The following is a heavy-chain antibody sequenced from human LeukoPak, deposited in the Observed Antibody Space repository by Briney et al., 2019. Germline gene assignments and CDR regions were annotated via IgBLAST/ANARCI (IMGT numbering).Heavy chain of an antibody. J-gene: IGHJ3*02. D-gene: IGHD2-8*02. CDR1: GDSVSSNRVT. V-gene: IGHV6-1*01. CDR3: ARDQSWTTGFDI. CDR2: TYYMSERYT. Sequence: SQTLSPTCAISGDSVSSNRVTWNWISQSPSRGLEWLGRTYYMSERYTAYAVSVKSRITITPDTSKNQFSLQLNSVTPEDTAVYFCARDQSWTTGFDIWGQGTIVTVSS.